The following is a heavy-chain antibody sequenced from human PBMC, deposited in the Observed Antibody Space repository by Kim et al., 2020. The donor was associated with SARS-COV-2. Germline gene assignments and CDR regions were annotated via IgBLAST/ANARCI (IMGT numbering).Heavy chain of an antibody. J-gene: IGHJ4*02. D-gene: IGHD1-26*01. CDR3: ARAMGLGELPPFDY. V-gene: IGHV3-33*01. CDR2: IWYDGSNK. Sequence: GGSLRLSCAASGFTFSSYGMHWVRQAPGKGLEWVAVIWYDGSNKYYADSVKGRFTISRDNSKNTLYEQMNSLRAEDMAVYYCARAMGLGELPPFDYCGQETLVTVSS. CDR1: GFTFSSYG.